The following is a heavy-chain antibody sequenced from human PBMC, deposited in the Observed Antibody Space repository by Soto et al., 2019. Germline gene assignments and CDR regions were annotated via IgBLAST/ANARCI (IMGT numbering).Heavy chain of an antibody. CDR2: VFHSGST. CDR1: GGSVSSCSYY. CDR3: ARDTSGRYDY. J-gene: IGHJ4*02. Sequence: SETLSLTCTVSGGSVSSCSYYWSWIRQPPGEGLEWIGWVFHSGSTKYNASLKSQVTISVDRSKNQFSLNLSYVTAADTAVYYCARDTSGRYDYWGQGTMVTVSS. D-gene: IGHD1-26*01. V-gene: IGHV4-61*01.